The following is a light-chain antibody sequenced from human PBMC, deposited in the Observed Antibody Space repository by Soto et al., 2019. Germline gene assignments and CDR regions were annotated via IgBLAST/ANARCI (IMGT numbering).Light chain of an antibody. Sequence: EIVLTQSPGTLSLSPGERATLSCRASQTMRSSHLAWYQQKPGQAPRLLIYYTSNRATGIPARFSGSGSGTDFTLTISSLAPEDFAIYYCHQRQSWPRTFGQGTKVDIK. CDR3: HQRQSWPRT. V-gene: IGKV3D-20*02. CDR2: YTS. CDR1: QTMRSSH. J-gene: IGKJ1*01.